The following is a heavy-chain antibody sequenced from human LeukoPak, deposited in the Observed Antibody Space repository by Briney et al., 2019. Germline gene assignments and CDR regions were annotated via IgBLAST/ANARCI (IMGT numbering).Heavy chain of an antibody. CDR2: ISGSGGST. Sequence: GGSLRLSWAASGFTFSSYAMSWVRQAPGKGLEWVSAISGSGGSTYYADSVKGRFTISRDNSKNTLYLQMNSLRAEDTAVYYCAKSRSNCSSTSCYTLPYYYYGMDVWGQGTTVTVSS. CDR3: AKSRSNCSSTSCYTLPYYYYGMDV. D-gene: IGHD2-2*02. J-gene: IGHJ6*02. V-gene: IGHV3-23*01. CDR1: GFTFSSYA.